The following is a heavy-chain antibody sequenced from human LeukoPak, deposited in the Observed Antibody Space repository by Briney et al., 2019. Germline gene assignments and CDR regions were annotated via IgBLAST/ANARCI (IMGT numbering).Heavy chain of an antibody. Sequence: SETLSLTCTVSGGXISSYYCNWIRQPPGKGLEWIGYIYYSGSTNYNPSLKSRVTISVDTSKNQFSLKLSSVTAADTAVYYCAREVWSGYYVSYYFDYWGQGTLVTVSS. J-gene: IGHJ4*02. CDR1: GGXISSYY. V-gene: IGHV4-59*01. CDR3: AREVWSGYYVSYYFDY. CDR2: IYYSGST. D-gene: IGHD3-3*01.